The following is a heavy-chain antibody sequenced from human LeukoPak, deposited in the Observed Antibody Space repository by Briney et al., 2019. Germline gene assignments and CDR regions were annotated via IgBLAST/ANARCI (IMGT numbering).Heavy chain of an antibody. J-gene: IGHJ4*02. CDR2: IYYSGST. V-gene: IGHV4-61*01. Sequence: SETLSLTCTVSGGSISSSSYYWSWIRQPPGKGPEWIGNIYYSGSTKYNPSLKSRVTISVDTSKNQFSLKLSSVTAADAAVYYCARDTRIHSGSYSSHFDYWGQGTLVTVSS. CDR1: GGSISSSSYY. D-gene: IGHD1-26*01. CDR3: ARDTRIHSGSYSSHFDY.